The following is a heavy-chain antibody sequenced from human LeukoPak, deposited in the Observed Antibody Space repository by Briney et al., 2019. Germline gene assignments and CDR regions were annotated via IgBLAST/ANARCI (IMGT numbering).Heavy chain of an antibody. CDR2: IRYDGSNK. CDR3: PKDSCSSNSCYPEGAY. CDR1: GFTFSSYG. J-gene: IGHJ4*02. Sequence: GGSLRLSCAASGFTFSSYGMHWVRQAPGKGLEWVAFIRYDGSNKYYADSVKGRFTISRDNSKNTLYLQMNSLRAEDTAVYYCPKDSCSSNSCYPEGAYWGQGTLVTVSS. V-gene: IGHV3-30*02. D-gene: IGHD2-2*01.